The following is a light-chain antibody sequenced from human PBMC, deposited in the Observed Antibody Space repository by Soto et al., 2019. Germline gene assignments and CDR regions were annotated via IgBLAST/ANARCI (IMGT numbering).Light chain of an antibody. CDR3: QAYDSSLSGSRV. J-gene: IGLJ3*02. CDR1: SSNIGAGYD. Sequence: QSVLTQPPSVSGAPGQRVTISCTGSSSNIGAGYDVHWYQQLPGTAAKLLIYGNINRPSGVPDRFSGSKSGTSASLAITGLHAEDEAEYYCQAYDSSLSGSRVFGGGTKLTVL. CDR2: GNI. V-gene: IGLV1-40*01.